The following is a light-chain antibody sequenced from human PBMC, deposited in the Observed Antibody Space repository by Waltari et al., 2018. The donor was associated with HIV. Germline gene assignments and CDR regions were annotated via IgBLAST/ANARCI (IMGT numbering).Light chain of an antibody. CDR1: SSNIGDNP. CDR3: ATWDDSLNEWV. J-gene: IGLJ3*02. V-gene: IGLV1-44*01. CDR2: SKN. Sequence: QSVLTQPPSASGTPGQRVTISCSGSSSNIGDNPVNWYHQVPGTAPQVLIYSKNQRPSGVPDRVSGSKSGTSVSLAISGLQSEDEADYYCATWDDSLNEWVFGGGTKLTVL.